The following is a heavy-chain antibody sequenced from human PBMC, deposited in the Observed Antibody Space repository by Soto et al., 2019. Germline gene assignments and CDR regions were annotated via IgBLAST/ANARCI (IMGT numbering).Heavy chain of an antibody. D-gene: IGHD3-10*01. CDR1: GFTFSSYA. V-gene: IGHV3-23*01. CDR3: ANAVLGFGELLPNY. J-gene: IGHJ4*02. Sequence: EVQLLESGGGLVQPGGSLRLSCAASGFTFSSYAMSWVRQAPGKGLEWVSAISGSGGSTYYADSVKGRFTISRDNSKNTLYLQMNSLRAEDTAVYYCANAVLGFGELLPNYWGQGTLVTVSS. CDR2: ISGSGGST.